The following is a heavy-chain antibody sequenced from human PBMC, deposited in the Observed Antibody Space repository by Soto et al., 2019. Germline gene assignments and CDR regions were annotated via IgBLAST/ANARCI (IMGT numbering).Heavy chain of an antibody. D-gene: IGHD7-27*01. V-gene: IGHV1-69*01. CDR1: GGTFSSYA. CDR3: ARDLGAELDYYYYYGMDV. CDR2: IIPIFGTA. J-gene: IGHJ6*02. Sequence: QVQLVQSGAEVKKPGSSVKVSCKASGGTFSSYAISWVRQAPGQGLEWMGGIIPIFGTANYAQKFQGRVTITADESTSTAYMELSSLRSEDTAVYYCARDLGAELDYYYYYGMDVWGQGTTVTVSS.